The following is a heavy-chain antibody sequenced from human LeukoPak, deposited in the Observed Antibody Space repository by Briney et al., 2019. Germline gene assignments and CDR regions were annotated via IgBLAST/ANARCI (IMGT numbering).Heavy chain of an antibody. CDR2: IYYAGST. Sequence: SETLSLTCAISGGSIWNSYWSRIRQPPGKGLEWIDYIYYAGSTNYNPSLESRVTISLDTSTRNRFSLKVTSVTAADTAVYYCARDLGLPHAFNIWGPGTLVTVSS. V-gene: IGHV4-59*01. J-gene: IGHJ3*02. D-gene: IGHD3-16*01. CDR3: ARDLGLPHAFNI. CDR1: GGSIWNSY.